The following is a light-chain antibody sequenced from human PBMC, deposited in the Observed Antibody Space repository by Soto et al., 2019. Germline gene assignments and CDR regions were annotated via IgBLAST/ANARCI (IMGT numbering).Light chain of an antibody. Sequence: EIVLTQSPGTLSLSPGERATLSCRASQSVSSSYLAWYQQKPGQPPRLLIYDASNRATGIPARFSGSGSGTDFTLTISSLEPEDFAVYYCQQRSNWLTFGGGTKVDIK. CDR2: DAS. J-gene: IGKJ4*01. CDR3: QQRSNWLT. V-gene: IGKV3D-20*02. CDR1: QSVSSSY.